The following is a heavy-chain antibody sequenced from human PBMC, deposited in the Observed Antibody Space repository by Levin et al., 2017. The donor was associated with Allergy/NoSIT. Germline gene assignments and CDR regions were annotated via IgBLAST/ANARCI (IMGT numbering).Heavy chain of an antibody. D-gene: IGHD6-19*01. V-gene: IGHV3-13*01. CDR1: GFTFSSYD. J-gene: IGHJ4*02. CDR3: ARGRSVAGTPLDY. CDR2: IGTAGDT. Sequence: GGSLRLSCAASGFTFSSYDMHWVRQATGKGLEWVSAIGTAGDTYYPGSVKGRFTISRENAKNSLYLQMNSLRAGDTAVYYCARGRSVAGTPLDYWGQGTLVTVSS.